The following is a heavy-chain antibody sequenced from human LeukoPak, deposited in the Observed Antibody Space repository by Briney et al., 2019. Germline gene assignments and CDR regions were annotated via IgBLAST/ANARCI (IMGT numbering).Heavy chain of an antibody. CDR1: GYTFTSYG. J-gene: IGHJ6*03. CDR3: ARVLVGATSPDYYYYYMDV. CDR2: ISAYNGNT. Sequence: GASVKVSCKASGYTFTSYGISWVRQAPGQGLEWMGWISAYNGNTNYAQKLQGRVTMTTDTSTSTAYMELRSLRSDDTAVYYCARVLVGATSPDYYYYYMDVWGKGTTVTVSS. V-gene: IGHV1-18*01. D-gene: IGHD1-26*01.